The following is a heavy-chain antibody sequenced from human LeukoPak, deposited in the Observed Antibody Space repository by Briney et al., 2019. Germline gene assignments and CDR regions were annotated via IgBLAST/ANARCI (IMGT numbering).Heavy chain of an antibody. CDR2: ISGSGGNT. CDR1: GFNFNNYA. J-gene: IGHJ4*02. CDR3: ARRSCGGDCYPYYFDY. V-gene: IGHV3-23*01. D-gene: IGHD2-21*02. Sequence: GGSLRLSCAASGFNFNNYAMSWVRQAPGKGLEWVSSISGSGGNTHYADSLKGRFTISRDNSKNTLYLQMGSLRAEDMAVYYCARRSCGGDCYPYYFDYWGQGTLVAVSS.